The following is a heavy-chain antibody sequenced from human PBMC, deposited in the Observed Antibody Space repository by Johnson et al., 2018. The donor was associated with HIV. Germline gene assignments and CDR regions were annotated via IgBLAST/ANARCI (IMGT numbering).Heavy chain of an antibody. D-gene: IGHD2-15*01. CDR1: GFSFTKTW. J-gene: IGHJ3*02. V-gene: IGHV3-30*03. CDR3: ARANRGRNDAFDI. Sequence: QVQLVESGGGLVQPGGSLTLSCAASGFSFTKTWMSWVRQAPGKGLEWVAVISYDGSNKYYADSVKGRFTISRENAKNSLYLQMNSLRAGDTAVYYCARANRGRNDAFDIWGQGTMVTVSS. CDR2: ISYDGSNK.